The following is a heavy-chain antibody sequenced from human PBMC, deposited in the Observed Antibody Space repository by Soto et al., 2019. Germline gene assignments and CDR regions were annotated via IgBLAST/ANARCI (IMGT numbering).Heavy chain of an antibody. CDR3: GKDTVGAPVFWYFDL. CDR1: GFTFSSYA. Sequence: EVQLLESGGGLVQPGGSLRLSCAASGFTFSSYAMSWVRQAPGKGLEWVSAISGSGSGTSTYYADSVKGRFTISRDNSKNTLYLQMHSLRAEDTALYYCGKDTVGAPVFWYFDLWGRGTLVTVSS. CDR2: ISGSGSGTST. V-gene: IGHV3-23*01. D-gene: IGHD1-26*01. J-gene: IGHJ2*01.